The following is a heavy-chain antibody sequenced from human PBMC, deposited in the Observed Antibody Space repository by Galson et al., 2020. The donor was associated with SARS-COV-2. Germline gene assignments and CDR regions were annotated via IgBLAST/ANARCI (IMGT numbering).Heavy chain of an antibody. CDR1: GGSLSSINYY. CDR3: ARQILTGYYAFDDFDF. V-gene: IGHV4-39*01. J-gene: IGHJ4*02. Sequence: SETLSLTCTVSGGSLSSINYYLRLVRQPPGDGLEWICSIYYTETNYYNPSLTSRVTMSVDTSRNQFSLKRSSVTAADTAVYYCARQILTGYYAFDDFDFWGQGTLVTVSS. D-gene: IGHD3-9*01. CDR2: IYYTETN.